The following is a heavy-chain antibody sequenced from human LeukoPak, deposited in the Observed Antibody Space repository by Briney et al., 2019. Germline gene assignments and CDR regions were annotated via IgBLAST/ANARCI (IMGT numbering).Heavy chain of an antibody. J-gene: IGHJ5*02. V-gene: IGHV4-59*11. CDR1: GASITSQF. CDR2: MSYSGNT. CDR3: ASFSSGSNWFDA. Sequence: SETLSLTCTVSGASITSQFWNWVRQPPGKRPEYIGYMSYSGNTNYNPSLKSRVTISLDTSKNQFSLKLSSLTAADTAVYYCASFSSGSNWFDAWGQGILVTVSS.